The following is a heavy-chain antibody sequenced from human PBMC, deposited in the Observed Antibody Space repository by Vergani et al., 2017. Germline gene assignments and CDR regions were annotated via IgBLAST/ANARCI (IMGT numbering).Heavy chain of an antibody. CDR2: ISCSGGST. D-gene: IGHD3-10*01. CDR1: GFTFSNAW. V-gene: IGHV3-23*04. CDR3: AKEGPTYYYGSGSYYPPKHFDY. Sequence: VQLVESGGGVVQPGRSLRLSCAASGFTFSNAWMSWVRQAPGKGLEWVSAISCSGGSTYYAASVKGRFTISRDNSKNTLYLQMNSRRAEDTAVYYCAKEGPTYYYGSGSYYPPKHFDYWGQGTLVTVSS. J-gene: IGHJ4*02.